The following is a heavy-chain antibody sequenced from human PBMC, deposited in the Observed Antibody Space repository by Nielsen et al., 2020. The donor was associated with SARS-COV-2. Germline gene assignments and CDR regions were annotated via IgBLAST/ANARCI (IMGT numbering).Heavy chain of an antibody. J-gene: IGHJ4*02. D-gene: IGHD5-18*01. CDR1: GFIFSIYG. Sequence: GGSLRLSCATSGFIFSIYGMHWVRQAPGKGLASVAVISYGGTGKKYADSVKGRFTISSDGSKSTLYLQMNSLRAEDTAVYYCAKSRRRGYIYGPLDSWGQGTLVTVSS. CDR3: AKSRRRGYIYGPLDS. V-gene: IGHV3-30*18. CDR2: ISYGGTGK.